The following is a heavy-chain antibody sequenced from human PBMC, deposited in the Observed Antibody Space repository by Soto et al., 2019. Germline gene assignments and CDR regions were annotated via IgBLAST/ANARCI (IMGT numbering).Heavy chain of an antibody. CDR3: ATDLGYCSGTSCSPRSFAY. CDR1: GYTLTELS. D-gene: IGHD2-2*01. J-gene: IGHJ4*02. Sequence: ASVKVSCKVSGYTLTELSMHWVRQAPGKGLEWMGGFDPEDGETIYAQKFQGRVTMTEDTSTDTAYMELSSLRSEDTAVYYCATDLGYCSGTSCSPRSFAYWGQGTLVTVSS. V-gene: IGHV1-24*01. CDR2: FDPEDGET.